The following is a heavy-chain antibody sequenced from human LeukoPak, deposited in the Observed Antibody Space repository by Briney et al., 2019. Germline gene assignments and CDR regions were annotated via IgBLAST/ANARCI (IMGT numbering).Heavy chain of an antibody. CDR2: INHTGGI. CDR1: GGSFSDYY. J-gene: IGHJ4*02. Sequence: SETLSLTCAVYGGSFSDYYWAWLRQPPGKGLEWIGDINHTGGINYNPSLKSRVTLSLDTSMNHVSLRLTSLTAADSGVYYCARGFLAHFYGSSSHDYWGPGTLVSVSS. V-gene: IGHV4-34*01. CDR3: ARGFLAHFYGSSSHDY. D-gene: IGHD3-10*01.